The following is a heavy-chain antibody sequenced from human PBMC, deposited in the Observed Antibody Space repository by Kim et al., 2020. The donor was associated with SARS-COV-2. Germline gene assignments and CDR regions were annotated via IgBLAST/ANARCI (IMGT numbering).Heavy chain of an antibody. CDR3: ARAWIQLWLFDP. V-gene: IGHV4-61*02. J-gene: IGHJ5*02. CDR1: GGSISSGSYY. D-gene: IGHD5-18*01. Sequence: SETLSLTCTVSGGSISSGSYYWSWIRQPAGKGLEWIGRIYTSGSTNYNPSLKSRVTISVDTSKNQFSLKLSSVTAADTAVYYCARAWIQLWLFDPWGQGTLVTVSS. CDR2: IYTSGST.